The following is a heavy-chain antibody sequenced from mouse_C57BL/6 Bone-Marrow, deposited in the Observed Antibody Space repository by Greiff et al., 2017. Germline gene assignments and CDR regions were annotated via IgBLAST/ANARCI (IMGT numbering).Heavy chain of an antibody. CDR2: IYPGSGNP. J-gene: IGHJ4*01. CDR1: GYTFTDYY. D-gene: IGHD3-2*02. Sequence: QVQLQQSGAELVRPGASVKLSCKASGYTFTDYYINWVKQRPGQGLEWIARIYPGSGNPYYNEKFKGKATLTAEKSSSTAYMQLSSLTYEDSAVYFCASQLREDYWGQGTSVTVSS. CDR3: ASQLREDY. V-gene: IGHV1-76*01.